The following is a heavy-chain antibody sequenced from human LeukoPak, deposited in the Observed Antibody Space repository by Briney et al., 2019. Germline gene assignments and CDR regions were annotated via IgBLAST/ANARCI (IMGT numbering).Heavy chain of an antibody. J-gene: IGHJ6*03. D-gene: IGHD2-8*01. CDR2: IYTSGST. Sequence: SQTLSLTCTVSGGSISSGSYYWSWIRQPAGRGLEWIGRIYTSGSTNYNPSLKSRVTISVDTSKNQFSLKLSSVTAADTAVYYCARVRGYCTNGVCSYYYYYMDVWGKGTTVTVSS. CDR1: GGSISSGSYY. CDR3: ARVRGYCTNGVCSYYYYYMDV. V-gene: IGHV4-61*02.